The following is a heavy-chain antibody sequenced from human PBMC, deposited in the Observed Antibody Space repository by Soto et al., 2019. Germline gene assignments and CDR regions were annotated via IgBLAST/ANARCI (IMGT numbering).Heavy chain of an antibody. D-gene: IGHD2-2*01. CDR3: AKEGSSTSLLYRRNYYYYGMDV. CDR2: ISGSGGST. CDR1: GFTFSSYA. J-gene: IGHJ6*02. V-gene: IGHV3-23*01. Sequence: QPGGSLRLSCSASGFTFSSYAMSWVRQAPGKGLEWVSAISGSGGSTYYADSVKGRFTISRDNSKNTLYLQMNSLRAEDTAVYYCAKEGSSTSLLYRRNYYYYGMDVWGQGTTVTVSS.